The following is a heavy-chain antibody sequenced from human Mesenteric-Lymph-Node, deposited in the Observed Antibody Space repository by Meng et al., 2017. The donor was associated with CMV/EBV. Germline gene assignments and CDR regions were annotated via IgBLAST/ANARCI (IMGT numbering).Heavy chain of an antibody. CDR1: GFTFSNYA. V-gene: IGHV3-23*01. J-gene: IGHJ4*02. CDR2: ISGRGDSS. CDR3: AKDLRITIFGVVPGFDY. D-gene: IGHD3-3*01. Sequence: GGSLRLSCAVSGFTFSNYAMSWVRQAPGKGLEWVSAISGRGDSSYYADSVTGRFTVSRDNAKKSLYLQMNSLRAEDTAVYYCAKDLRITIFGVVPGFDYWGQGTLVTVSS.